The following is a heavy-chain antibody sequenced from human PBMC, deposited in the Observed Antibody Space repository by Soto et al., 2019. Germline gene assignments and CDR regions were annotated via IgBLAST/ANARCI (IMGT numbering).Heavy chain of an antibody. CDR2: INHSGST. Sequence: NPSETLSLTCAVYGGSFSGYYWSWIRQPPGKGLEWIGEINHSGSTNYNPSLKSRVTISVDTSKNQFSLKLSSVTAADTAVYYCARAGSGSNPLYYYYGMDVWGQGTTVTVSS. CDR3: ARAGSGSNPLYYYYGMDV. J-gene: IGHJ6*02. CDR1: GGSFSGYY. V-gene: IGHV4-34*01. D-gene: IGHD3-10*01.